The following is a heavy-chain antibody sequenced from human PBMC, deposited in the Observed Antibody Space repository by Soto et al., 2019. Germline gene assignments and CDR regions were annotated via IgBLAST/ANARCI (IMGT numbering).Heavy chain of an antibody. Sequence: PGGSLRLSCAAAGFTFSTHAMHWVRQAPGKGLEWVAFIWSDGSNKYYAGSVKGRATISRDNSKRTVDLQMNSLRAEDTAVYYCARDPPGSGWAFDYWGQGTLVTVSS. J-gene: IGHJ4*02. CDR2: IWSDGSNK. CDR1: GFTFSTHA. D-gene: IGHD6-19*01. CDR3: ARDPPGSGWAFDY. V-gene: IGHV3-33*01.